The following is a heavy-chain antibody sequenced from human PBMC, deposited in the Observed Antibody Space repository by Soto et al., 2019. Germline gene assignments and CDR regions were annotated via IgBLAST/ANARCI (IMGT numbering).Heavy chain of an antibody. D-gene: IGHD5-18*01. CDR2: INSDGSST. CDR3: ARGGPSAMVYYYYYGMDV. CDR1: GFTFSSYW. V-gene: IGHV3-74*01. J-gene: IGHJ6*02. Sequence: GGSLRLSCAASGFTFSSYWMHWVRQAPGKGLVWVSRINSDGSSTSYADSVKGRFTISRDNAKNTLYLQMNSLRAEDTAVYYCARGGPSAMVYYYYYGMDVWGQGTTVTVSS.